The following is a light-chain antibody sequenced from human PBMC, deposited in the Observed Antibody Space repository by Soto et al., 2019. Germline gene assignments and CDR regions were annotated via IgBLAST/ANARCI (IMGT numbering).Light chain of an antibody. CDR3: QQYNTYST. J-gene: IGKJ5*01. V-gene: IGKV1-5*01. CDR1: QSISNW. Sequence: DIQMTQSPSTLSASVGDRVTITCRASQSISNWLAWYQQKPGKAPTLLIYDVSRLESGVPSRFSGSGSGTEFTLTISSLQPDDFATYYCQQYNTYSTFGQGTRLEIK. CDR2: DVS.